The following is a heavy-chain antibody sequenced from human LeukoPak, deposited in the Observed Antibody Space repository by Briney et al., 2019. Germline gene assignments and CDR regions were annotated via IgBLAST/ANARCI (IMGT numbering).Heavy chain of an antibody. Sequence: GGSLRLSCAASGFTFSSYDMHWVRQATGKGLEWVSAIGTAGDTYYPGSVKGRFTISRENAKNFLYLQMNSLRAGDTAVYYCARGGSEMATANFDYWGQGTLVTVSS. CDR1: GFTFSSYD. CDR3: ARGGSEMATANFDY. CDR2: IGTAGDT. D-gene: IGHD5-24*01. V-gene: IGHV3-13*01. J-gene: IGHJ4*02.